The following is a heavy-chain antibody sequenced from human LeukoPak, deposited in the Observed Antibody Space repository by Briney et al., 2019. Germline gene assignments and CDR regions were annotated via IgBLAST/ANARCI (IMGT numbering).Heavy chain of an antibody. V-gene: IGHV1-2*02. J-gene: IGHJ5*02. D-gene: IGHD5-18*01. CDR1: GYNFTSYD. CDR3: ARDSTAMAHNWFDP. Sequence: ASVKVSCKASGYNFTSYDINWVRQATGQGLEWMGWMNPNSGGTNYAQKFQGRVTMTRDTSISTAYMELSRLRSDDTAVYYCARDSTAMAHNWFDPWGQGTLVTVSS. CDR2: MNPNSGGT.